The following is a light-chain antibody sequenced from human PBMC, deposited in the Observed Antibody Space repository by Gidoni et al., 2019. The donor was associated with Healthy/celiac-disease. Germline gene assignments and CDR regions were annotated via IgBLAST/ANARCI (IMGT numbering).Light chain of an antibody. J-gene: IGKJ1*01. V-gene: IGKV3-20*01. Sequence: EIVLTQSTGTLSLSPGERATLSCRASQSVSSSYLAWYPQKPGQAPRLLIYGASSRATGIPDRFSGSGSGTDFTLTISRLEPEDFAVYYSQQYGGSPSWTFVPRDPGGNQT. CDR3: QQYGGSPSWT. CDR2: GAS. CDR1: QSVSSSY.